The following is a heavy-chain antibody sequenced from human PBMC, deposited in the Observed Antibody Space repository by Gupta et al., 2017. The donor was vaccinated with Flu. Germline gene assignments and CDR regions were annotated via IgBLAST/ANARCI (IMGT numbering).Heavy chain of an antibody. CDR2: INPNSGLT. Sequence: QVQLVQSGAEVKKPGASVKVSCKASGYPFTTYDINWVRQATGQGPEFVGWINPNSGLTGCTQKFQGRVTMTRDTSIGTAYMELSSLTSEDTAVYYCARFSWSDSDFEYWGQGTLVTVSS. J-gene: IGHJ4*02. CDR3: ARFSWSDSDFEY. V-gene: IGHV1-8*01. D-gene: IGHD2-8*02. CDR1: GYPFTTYD.